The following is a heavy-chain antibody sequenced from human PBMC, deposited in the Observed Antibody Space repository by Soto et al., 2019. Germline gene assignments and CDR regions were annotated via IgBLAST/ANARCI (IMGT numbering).Heavy chain of an antibody. Sequence: GGSLRLSCAVFGFTFNSRSSHGMSWVRQAPGKGPEWVSTISSDGANKHYAESVKGRFTISKDTSRNTVDLHMNSLGAEDTAMYFCVSWVSQHFDYWGQGILVTVSS. CDR2: ISSDGANK. CDR1: GFTFNSRSSHG. D-gene: IGHD2-8*01. J-gene: IGHJ4*02. CDR3: VSWVSQHFDY. V-gene: IGHV3-23*01.